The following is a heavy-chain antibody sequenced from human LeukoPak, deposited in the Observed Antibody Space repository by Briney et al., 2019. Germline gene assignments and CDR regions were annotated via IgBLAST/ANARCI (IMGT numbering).Heavy chain of an antibody. Sequence: ASVKVSCKVSGYTLTELSMHWVRQAPGKGLEWMGGFDPEDGETIYAQKFQGRVTMTEDTSTDTAYMELSSLRSEDTAVYYCATDYPSGSYSKDYFDYWGQGTLVTVSS. CDR2: FDPEDGET. CDR3: ATDYPSGSYSKDYFDY. J-gene: IGHJ4*02. D-gene: IGHD1-26*01. CDR1: GYTLTELS. V-gene: IGHV1-24*01.